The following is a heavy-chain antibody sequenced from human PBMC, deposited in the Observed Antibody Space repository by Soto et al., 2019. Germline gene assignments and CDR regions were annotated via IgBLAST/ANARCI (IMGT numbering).Heavy chain of an antibody. Sequence: SETLSLTCTVSGGSISSSSYYWGWIRQPPGKGLEWIGSIYYSGSTYYNPSLKSRVTISVDTSRNQFSLKLSSVTAADTAVYYCASMRLSIAAAAPGNWFDPWGQGTLVTVSS. D-gene: IGHD6-25*01. CDR1: GGSISSSSYY. CDR3: ASMRLSIAAAAPGNWFDP. CDR2: IYYSGST. J-gene: IGHJ5*02. V-gene: IGHV4-39*01.